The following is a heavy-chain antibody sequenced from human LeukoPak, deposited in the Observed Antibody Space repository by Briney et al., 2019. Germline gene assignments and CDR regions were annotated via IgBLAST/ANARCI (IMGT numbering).Heavy chain of an antibody. CDR3: ARKGGYTYGYDY. CDR1: GGSISSYY. D-gene: IGHD5-18*01. V-gene: IGHV4-59*01. J-gene: IGHJ4*02. Sequence: SETLSLTCTVSGGSISSYYWTWIRQPPGKGLEWLGYIYYSGSTNYNPSLKSRVTISLDTSQNQFSLNPSSVTAADTAVYYCARKGGYTYGYDYWGQGALVTVSS. CDR2: IYYSGST.